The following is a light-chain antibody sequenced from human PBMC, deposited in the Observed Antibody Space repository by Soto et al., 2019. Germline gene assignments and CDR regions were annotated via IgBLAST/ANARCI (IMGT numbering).Light chain of an antibody. V-gene: IGLV9-49*01. CDR2: VGTGGIVG. J-gene: IGLJ2*01. CDR3: GADHGSGSEVV. Sequence: QPVLTQPPSASASLGASVTLTCTLSSGYSNYKVDWYQQRPGKGPRFVMRVGTGGIVGSKGDGIPDRFSVLGSGLNRYLTIKNIQEEDESDYHCGADHGSGSEVVFGGGTKLTVL. CDR1: SGYSNYK.